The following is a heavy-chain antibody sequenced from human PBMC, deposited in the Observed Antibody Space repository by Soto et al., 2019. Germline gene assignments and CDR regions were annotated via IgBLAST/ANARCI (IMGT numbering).Heavy chain of an antibody. CDR3: TRDRGRRYNDGRGYYYSAY. Sequence: QVHLVQSGAEVKKPGSSVKVSCKASGGTFSSYAISWVRQAPGLGLEWMGGFIPIFGTTNYAQKFQGRVTITADESTSTAYMELSSLRSEDTAVYYCTRDRGRRYNDGRGYYYSAYWGQGTLVTVSS. CDR2: FIPIFGTT. V-gene: IGHV1-69*01. D-gene: IGHD3-22*01. CDR1: GGTFSSYA. J-gene: IGHJ4*02.